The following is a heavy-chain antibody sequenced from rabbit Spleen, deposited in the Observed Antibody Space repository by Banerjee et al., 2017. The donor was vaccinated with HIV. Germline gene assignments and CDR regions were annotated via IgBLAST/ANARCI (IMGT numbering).Heavy chain of an antibody. J-gene: IGHJ4*01. CDR3: ARDMGVAAGYYFNL. D-gene: IGHD4-1*01. CDR1: GVSFSGSSY. Sequence: QSLEESGGDLVKPGASLTLTCIASGVSFSGSSYMCWVRQAPGKGLEWIGYIDPVFGIVVYASWVNGRFTISSHHAQNTLYLQLNSLTAADTATYFCARDMGVAAGYYFNLWGQGPLVTVS. V-gene: IGHV1S40*01. CDR2: IDPVFGIV.